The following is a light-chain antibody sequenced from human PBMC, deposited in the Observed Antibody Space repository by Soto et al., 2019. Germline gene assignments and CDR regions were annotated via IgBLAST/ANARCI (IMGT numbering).Light chain of an antibody. V-gene: IGKV1-5*01. Sequence: DIQMTQSPSSLSSSLVYRFTITLRASQSISTWLAWYQQKPGKAPKLLIFDASTLESGVPSRFSGSASGTEFTLTITSLQPDDFATYYCQQYNSWWTFGQGTKVDI. CDR3: QQYNSWWT. J-gene: IGKJ1*01. CDR1: QSISTW. CDR2: DAS.